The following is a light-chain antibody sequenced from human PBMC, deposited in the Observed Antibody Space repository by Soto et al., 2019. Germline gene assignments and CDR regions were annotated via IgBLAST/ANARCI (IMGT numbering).Light chain of an antibody. CDR1: QSISSY. CDR2: AAS. CDR3: QQSYSTLLT. Sequence: DIQMTQSPSSLSASVGDRVTITCRASQSISSYLNWYQQKPGKAPKLLIYAASTLQGGVPSRFSGSGSRTDFTLTINSLQPEDFATYFCQQSYSTLLTFGGGTKVDIK. J-gene: IGKJ4*01. V-gene: IGKV1-39*01.